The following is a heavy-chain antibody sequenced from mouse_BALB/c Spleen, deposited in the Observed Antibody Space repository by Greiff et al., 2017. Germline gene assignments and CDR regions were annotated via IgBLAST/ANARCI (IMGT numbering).Heavy chain of an antibody. J-gene: IGHJ4*01. CDR2: INPSTGYT. Sequence: VQLQQSGAELAKPGASVKMSCKASGYTFTSYWMHWVKQRPGQGLEWIGYINPSTGYTGYNQKFKDKATLTADKSSSTAYMQLSSLTSEDSAVYYCASSYYAMDYWGQGTSVTVSS. V-gene: IGHV1-7*01. CDR1: GYTFTSYW. CDR3: ASSYYAMDY.